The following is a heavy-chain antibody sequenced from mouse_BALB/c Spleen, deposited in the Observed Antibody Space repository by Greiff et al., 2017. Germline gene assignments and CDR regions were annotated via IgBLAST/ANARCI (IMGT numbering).Heavy chain of an antibody. V-gene: IGHV14-3*02. CDR3: ARGYLGGFAY. Sequence: EVQLQESGAELVKPGASVKLSCTASGFNIKDTYMHWVKLRPEQGLEWIGRIDPANGNTKYDPKFQGKATITADTSSNTAYLQLSSLTSEDTAVYYCARGYLGGFAYWGQGTLVTVSA. D-gene: IGHD3-1*01. CDR2: IDPANGNT. CDR1: GFNIKDTY. J-gene: IGHJ3*01.